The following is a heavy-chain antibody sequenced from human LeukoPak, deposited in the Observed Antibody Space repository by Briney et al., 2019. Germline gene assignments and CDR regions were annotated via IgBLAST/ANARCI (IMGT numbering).Heavy chain of an antibody. D-gene: IGHD6-13*01. Sequence: PGGSLRLSCAASGFTFSSYGMSWVRQAPGKGLEWVSAISGSGGSTYYADSVKGRFTISRDNSKNTPYLQMNTLRADDTAVYYCAKDHGSSDWYYFDYWGQGTLVTVSS. V-gene: IGHV3-23*01. CDR2: ISGSGGST. J-gene: IGHJ4*02. CDR3: AKDHGSSDWYYFDY. CDR1: GFTFSSYG.